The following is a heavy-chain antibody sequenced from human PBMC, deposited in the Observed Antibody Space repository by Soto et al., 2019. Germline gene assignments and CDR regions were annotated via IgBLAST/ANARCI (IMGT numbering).Heavy chain of an antibody. CDR3: ARDVSPGTSTVYLDAFDI. CDR1: GFSLGSYW. D-gene: IGHD2-8*02. V-gene: IGHV3-7*05. CDR2: IKKDGSRT. J-gene: IGHJ3*02. Sequence: EAQLVESGGGLVQPGGSLRLSCEASGFSLGSYWMTWVRQAPGKGLEWVANIKKDGSRTSYLDSVRGRFTISRDNVGNSLSLQMDSLRAEDTGLYFCARDVSPGTSTVYLDAFDIWGQGTMVTVSS.